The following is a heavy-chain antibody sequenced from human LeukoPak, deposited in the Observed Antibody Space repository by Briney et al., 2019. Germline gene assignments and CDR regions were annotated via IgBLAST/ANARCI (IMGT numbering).Heavy chain of an antibody. CDR2: IYTSGST. CDR1: GGSISSHY. V-gene: IGHV4-4*07. Sequence: PSETLSLTCTVSGGSISSHYWSWIRQPAGKGLEWIGRIYTSGSTNYNPSLKSRVTMSVDTSKNQFSLKLSSVTAADTAVYYCAREGIAAAAAIDYWGQGTLVTVSS. D-gene: IGHD6-13*01. J-gene: IGHJ4*02. CDR3: AREGIAAAAAIDY.